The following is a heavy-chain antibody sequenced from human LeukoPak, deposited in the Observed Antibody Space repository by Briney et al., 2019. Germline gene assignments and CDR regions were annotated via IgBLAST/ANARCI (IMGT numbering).Heavy chain of an antibody. CDR2: INPILGIA. V-gene: IGHV1-69*02. CDR1: GGTFSSYT. D-gene: IGHD2-2*01. J-gene: IGHJ5*02. Sequence: SVKVSCKASGGTFSSYTISWVRQAPGQGLEWMGRINPILGIANYAQKFQGRVTITADKSTSTAYMELSSLRSEDTAVYYCATLSQSAHQFPFDPWGQGTLVTVSS. CDR3: ATLSQSAHQFPFDP.